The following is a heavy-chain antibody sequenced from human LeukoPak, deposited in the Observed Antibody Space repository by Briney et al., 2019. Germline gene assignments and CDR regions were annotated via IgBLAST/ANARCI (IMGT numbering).Heavy chain of an antibody. CDR1: GFAFSSYE. V-gene: IGHV3-48*03. D-gene: IGHD5-18*01. J-gene: IGHJ4*02. CDR3: AVLPSGYSYGPPDY. CDR2: ISSSGSTI. Sequence: PGGSLRLSCAASGFAFSSYEMNWVRQAPGKGLEWVSYISSSGSTIYYADSVKGRFTISRDNAKNSLYLQMNSLRAEDTAVYYCAVLPSGYSYGPPDYWGQGTLVTVSS.